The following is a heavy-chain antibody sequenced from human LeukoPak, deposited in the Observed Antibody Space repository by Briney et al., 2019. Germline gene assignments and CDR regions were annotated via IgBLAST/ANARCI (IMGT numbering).Heavy chain of an antibody. V-gene: IGHV4-34*10. D-gene: IGHD2-15*01. CDR1: GGSFSGYY. J-gene: IGHJ4*02. CDR2: INHSGST. CDR3: ARYDCSSGSCYFTDS. Sequence: KPSETLSLTCAIYGGSFSGYYWSWIRQPPGKGLEWIGEINHSGSTRYNPSLMTRVTMSVDTSTNQFSLKLNSVTDADTAVYYCARYDCSSGSCYFTDSWGQGTLVTVSS.